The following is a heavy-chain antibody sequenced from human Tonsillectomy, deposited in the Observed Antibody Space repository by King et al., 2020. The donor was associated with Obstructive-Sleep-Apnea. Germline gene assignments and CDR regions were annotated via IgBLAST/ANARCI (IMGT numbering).Heavy chain of an antibody. V-gene: IGHV1-18*01. CDR2: ISAHNGYT. Sequence: VQLVESGDEMRKPGASVKVSCKASGYTFSTYGITWVRQAPGQGLEWMGWISAHNGYTDYAQKLQGRVTMTTEKSTSTAYMELRSLRADDTAVYYLARLRRIVAGCSSLDYWGQGSCLDYWGQGTLVTVSS. CDR1: GYTFSTYG. CDR3: ARLRRIVAGCSSLDYWGQGSCLDY. J-gene: IGHJ4*02. D-gene: IGHD3/OR15-3a*01.